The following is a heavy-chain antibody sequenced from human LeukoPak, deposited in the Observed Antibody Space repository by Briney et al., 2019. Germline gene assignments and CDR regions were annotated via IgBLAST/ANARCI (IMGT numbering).Heavy chain of an antibody. D-gene: IGHD3-22*01. CDR2: INPNSGGT. Sequence: ASVKVSFKASGYTFTGYYMHWVRQAPGQGLEWMGRINPNSGGTNYAQKFQGRVTMTRDTSISTAYMELSRLRSDDTAVYYCARDSEDYYDSSGYRYWGQGTLVTVSS. CDR1: GYTFTGYY. CDR3: ARDSEDYYDSSGYRY. V-gene: IGHV1-2*06. J-gene: IGHJ4*02.